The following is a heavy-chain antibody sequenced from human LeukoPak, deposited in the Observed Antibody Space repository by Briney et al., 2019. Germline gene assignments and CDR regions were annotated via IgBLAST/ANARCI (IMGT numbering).Heavy chain of an antibody. V-gene: IGHV1-2*02. CDR2: INPNSGGT. D-gene: IGHD3-10*01. CDR1: GYTFTGYS. J-gene: IGHJ6*02. CDR3: ARAHNSYGSGFPYYGMDV. Sequence: ASVKVSCKASGYTFTGYSMHWVRQAPGQGLEWMGWINPNSGGTNYAQKFQGRVTMTRDTSISTAYMELGRLRSDDTAVYYCARAHNSYGSGFPYYGMDVWGQGTTVTVSS.